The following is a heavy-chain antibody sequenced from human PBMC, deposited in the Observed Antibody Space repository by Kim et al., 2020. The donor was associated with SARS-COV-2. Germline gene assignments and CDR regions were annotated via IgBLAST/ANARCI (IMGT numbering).Heavy chain of an antibody. CDR3: AQETYGEYEAFES. CDR2: VIENGAVT. J-gene: IGHJ4*02. Sequence: GSLRLSCAASGFTFRNYAMSWFRQAPGKGLEWVSAVIENGAVTYYADSVEGRFTISRDNSRDTLYLQMNTLRADDTAVYYCAQETYGEYEAFESWGQGT. V-gene: IGHV3-23*01. CDR1: GFTFRNYA. D-gene: IGHD4-17*01.